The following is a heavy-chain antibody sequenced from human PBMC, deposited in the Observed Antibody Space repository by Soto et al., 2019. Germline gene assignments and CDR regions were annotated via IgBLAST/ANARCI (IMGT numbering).Heavy chain of an antibody. CDR1: GYSFTSYW. V-gene: IGHV5-51*01. D-gene: IGHD3-22*01. CDR3: ARLYYDSSGYYYPDPYYYGMDV. CDR2: IYPGDSDT. Sequence: PGESLKISCKGSGYSFTSYWIGWVRQMPGKGLEWMGIIYPGDSDTRYSPSFQGQVTISADKSSSTAYLQWSSLKASDTAMYYCARLYYDSSGYYYPDPYYYGMDVWGQGTTVTVSS. J-gene: IGHJ6*02.